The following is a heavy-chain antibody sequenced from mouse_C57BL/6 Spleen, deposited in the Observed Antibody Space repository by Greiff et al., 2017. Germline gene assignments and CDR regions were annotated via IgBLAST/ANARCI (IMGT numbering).Heavy chain of an antibody. Sequence: QVQLQQPGAELVKPGASVTLSCTASGYTFTSYWMHWVKQRPGQGLEWIGMIHPNSGSPNYNEKFKSKATLTVDKSSSTAYMQLSSLTSADSAVYYCARGELGDWDFDVWGTGTTVTVSS. CDR3: ARGELGDWDFDV. CDR2: IHPNSGSP. D-gene: IGHD4-1*01. CDR1: GYTFTSYW. V-gene: IGHV1-64*01. J-gene: IGHJ1*03.